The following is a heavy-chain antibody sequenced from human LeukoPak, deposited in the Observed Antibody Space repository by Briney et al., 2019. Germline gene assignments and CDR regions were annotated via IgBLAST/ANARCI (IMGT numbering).Heavy chain of an antibody. J-gene: IGHJ4*02. V-gene: IGHV5-51*01. CDR1: GYSFTSYW. D-gene: IGHD3-22*01. CDR3: ARQEYYDSSGLTYYFDY. CDR2: IYPGGSDT. Sequence: GESLQISCKGSGYSFTSYWIGWVRQLPGKGLEWMGIIYPGGSDTRYSPSFQGQVTISADKSISTAYLQWSSLKASDTAMYYCARQEYYDSSGLTYYFDYWGQGTLVTVSS.